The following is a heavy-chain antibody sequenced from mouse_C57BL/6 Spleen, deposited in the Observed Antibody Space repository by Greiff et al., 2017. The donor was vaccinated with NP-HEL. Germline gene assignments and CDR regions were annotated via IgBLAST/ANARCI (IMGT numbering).Heavy chain of an antibody. Sequence: QVQLQQPGAELVMPGASVKLSCKASGYTFTSYWMHWVKQRPGQGLEWIGEIDPSDSYTNYNQKFKGESTLTVDKSSSTAYMQLSSLTSEDSAVYYCARGGGFDYWGQGTTLTVSS. J-gene: IGHJ2*01. CDR1: GYTFTSYW. CDR3: ARGGGFDY. CDR2: IDPSDSYT. V-gene: IGHV1-69*01.